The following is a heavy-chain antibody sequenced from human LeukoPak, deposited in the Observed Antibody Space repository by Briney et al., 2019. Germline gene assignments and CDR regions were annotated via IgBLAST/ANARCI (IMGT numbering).Heavy chain of an antibody. Sequence: PGGSLRLSCAASGFTFDDYAMHWVRQAPGKGLEWVSLISWDGGSTYYADSVKGRITISRDNAENSLYLQMNSLRAEDTALYYCARSTRSSSWYARYALDLWGQGTMVTVSS. CDR2: ISWDGGST. V-gene: IGHV3-43D*03. D-gene: IGHD6-13*01. CDR3: ARSTRSSSWYARYALDL. J-gene: IGHJ3*01. CDR1: GFTFDDYA.